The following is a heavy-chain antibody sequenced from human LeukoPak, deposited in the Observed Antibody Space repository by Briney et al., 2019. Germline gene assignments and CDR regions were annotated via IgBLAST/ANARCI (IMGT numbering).Heavy chain of an antibody. CDR3: ARAPGPVQFYGSGSYWGYFDY. Sequence: PSETLSLTCTVSGGSISSGGYYWSWIRQPPGKGLEWIGYIYHSGSTYYNPSLKSRVTISVDRSKNQFSLKLSSVTAADTAVYYCARAPGPVQFYGSGSYWGYFDYWGQGTLVTVSS. D-gene: IGHD3-10*01. V-gene: IGHV4-30-2*01. CDR1: GGSISSGGYY. CDR2: IYHSGST. J-gene: IGHJ4*02.